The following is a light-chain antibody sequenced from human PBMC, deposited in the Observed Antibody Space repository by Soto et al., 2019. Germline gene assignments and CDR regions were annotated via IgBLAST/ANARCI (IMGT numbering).Light chain of an antibody. CDR1: QSVSYSY. CDR2: GAS. J-gene: IGKJ5*01. Sequence: EIVLTQSPGTLSLSPGERATLSCRASQSVSYSYLAWYQQKPGQAPRLLIYGASSRATGIPDRFSGSGSGTDFTLTISRLEPEDFAVYYCQQYGGSPITFGQGTRLEIK. CDR3: QQYGGSPIT. V-gene: IGKV3-20*01.